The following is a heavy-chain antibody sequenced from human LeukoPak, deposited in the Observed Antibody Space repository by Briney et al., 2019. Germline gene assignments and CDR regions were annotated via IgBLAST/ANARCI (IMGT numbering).Heavy chain of an antibody. J-gene: IGHJ4*02. CDR3: AKDGIGAGAAAGNFDY. D-gene: IGHD6-13*01. Sequence: GGSLRLSCAASGFTFSSYGMHWVRQAPGRGLEWVAVIWYDGSNKYYADSVKGRFTISRDNSKNTLYLQMNSLRPEDTAVYYRAKDGIGAGAAAGNFDYWGQGILVTVSS. CDR1: GFTFSSYG. V-gene: IGHV3-30*02. CDR2: IWYDGSNK.